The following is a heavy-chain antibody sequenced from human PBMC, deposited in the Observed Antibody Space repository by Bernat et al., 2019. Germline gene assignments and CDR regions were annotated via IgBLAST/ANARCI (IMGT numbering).Heavy chain of an antibody. CDR2: ISGSGGST. J-gene: IGHJ4*02. D-gene: IGHD2-21*02. Sequence: PGGSLRLSFSFLGFTFSSYAMSWVRQAPGKGLEWVSAISGSGGSTYYADSVKGRFTISRDNSKNTLYLQMNSLRAEDTAVYYCAIGPLLSQQDGDYWGQGTLVTVSS. CDR1: GFTFSSYA. CDR3: AIGPLLSQQDGDY. V-gene: IGHV3-23*01.